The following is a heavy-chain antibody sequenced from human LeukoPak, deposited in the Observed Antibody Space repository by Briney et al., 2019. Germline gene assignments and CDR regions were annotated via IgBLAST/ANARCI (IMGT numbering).Heavy chain of an antibody. CDR1: GFTFSSYA. CDR2: ISYVGSNK. D-gene: IGHD2-2*01. Sequence: GGSLRLSCAASGFTFSSYAMLWVRQAPGKGREWVAVISYVGSNKYYADSVKGRFTISRDNSKNTLYLQMNSLRAEDTAVYYCAKDVVGYCSSTSCYGGAFDIWGQGTMVTVSS. J-gene: IGHJ3*02. CDR3: AKDVVGYCSSTSCYGGAFDI. V-gene: IGHV3-30-3*01.